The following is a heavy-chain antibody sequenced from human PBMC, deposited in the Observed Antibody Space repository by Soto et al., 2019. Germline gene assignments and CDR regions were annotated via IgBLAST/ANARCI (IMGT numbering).Heavy chain of an antibody. D-gene: IGHD5-18*01. CDR1: GGSISSYY. Sequence: QVQLQESGPGLVKPSETLSLTCTVSGGSISSYYWSWIRQLPGKGLEWIGYIYYSGSTNYNPSLKSRVTISVDTSKNQFSLQLSSVTAADTAVYYCASRLRGYSYGVFDYWGQGPLVTVSS. J-gene: IGHJ4*02. V-gene: IGHV4-59*01. CDR2: IYYSGST. CDR3: ASRLRGYSYGVFDY.